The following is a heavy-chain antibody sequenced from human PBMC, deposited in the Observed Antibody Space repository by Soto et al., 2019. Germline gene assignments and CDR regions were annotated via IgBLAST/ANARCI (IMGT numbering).Heavy chain of an antibody. V-gene: IGHV1-2*02. Sequence: ASVKVSCKASGYTFTGHYLHWLRQAPGQGLEWMGWINPNTGGTYYTQKSQGRVTMTRDTSISTAYMELSSLKSDDTAVYYCAKGRGDIRKKYSWLDPWGQGTLVTVSS. CDR2: INPNTGGT. D-gene: IGHD2-21*02. CDR1: GYTFTGHY. CDR3: AKGRGDIRKKYSWLDP. J-gene: IGHJ5*02.